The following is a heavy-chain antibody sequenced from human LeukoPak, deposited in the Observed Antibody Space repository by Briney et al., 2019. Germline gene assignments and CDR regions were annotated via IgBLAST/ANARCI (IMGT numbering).Heavy chain of an antibody. CDR1: GFTFSSYA. D-gene: IGHD6-13*01. J-gene: IGHJ4*02. CDR2: IPYDGSNK. CDR3: VRGAYSSSWLNFDY. Sequence: GGSLRLSCAASGFTFSSYAMHWVRQAPGKGLEWVALIPYDGSNKYYADSVKGRFTVSRGNSKNTLYLQMNSLRAEDTAVYYCVRGAYSSSWLNFDYWGQGTLVTVSS. V-gene: IGHV3-30*04.